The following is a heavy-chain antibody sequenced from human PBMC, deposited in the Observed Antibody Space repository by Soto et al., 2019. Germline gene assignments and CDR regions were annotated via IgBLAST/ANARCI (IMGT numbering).Heavy chain of an antibody. V-gene: IGHV4-30-2*01. CDR3: ARVPDR. Sequence: PSETLSLTCAVSGGSISSGGYSWSWIRQPPGKGLEWIGYIYDSGTTYYNPSLKSRVTISVDRSKNQFSLKVRSVTAADTAVYYCARVPDRWGQGTLVTVSS. CDR1: GGSISSGGYS. D-gene: IGHD2-2*01. CDR2: IYDSGTT. J-gene: IGHJ5*02.